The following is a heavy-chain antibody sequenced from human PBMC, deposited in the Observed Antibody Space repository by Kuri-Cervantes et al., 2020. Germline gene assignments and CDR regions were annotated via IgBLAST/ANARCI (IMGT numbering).Heavy chain of an antibody. J-gene: IGHJ4*02. Sequence: GGSLRLSCAASGFTFSDYYMSWIRQAPGKGLEWVSYISSSGSTIYYADSVKGRFTISRDNAKNSLYLQMNSLRAEDTAVYYCARDPTAAADLFDYWGQGTLVTVSS. D-gene: IGHD6-13*01. CDR2: ISSSGSTI. V-gene: IGHV3-11*01. CDR3: ARDPTAAADLFDY. CDR1: GFTFSDYY.